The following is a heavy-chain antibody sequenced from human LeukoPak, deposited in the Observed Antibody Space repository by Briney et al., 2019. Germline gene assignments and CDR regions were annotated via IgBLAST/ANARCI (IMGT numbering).Heavy chain of an antibody. CDR1: GGSFSGYY. J-gene: IGHJ6*03. CDR2: INHSGST. Sequence: PSETLSLTCAVYGGSFSGYYWSWIRQPPGKGLEWIGEINHSGSTNYNPSLKSRVTISVDTSKNQFSLKLSSVTAADTAVYYCARGLMEGYMDVWGKGTTVTVS. CDR3: ARGLMEGYMDV. V-gene: IGHV4-34*01. D-gene: IGHD3-3*01.